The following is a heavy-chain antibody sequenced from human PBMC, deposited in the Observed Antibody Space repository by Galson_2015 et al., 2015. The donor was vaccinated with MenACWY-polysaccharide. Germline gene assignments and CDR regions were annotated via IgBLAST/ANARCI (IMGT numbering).Heavy chain of an antibody. CDR1: GFAFVSYA. J-gene: IGHJ4*02. Sequence: SLRLSCAASGFAFVSYAMSWVRQAPGKGLEWVSGISESDGSTYYADSVKGRFSISRDNSKSTMFLQMSGLRAEDTAVYYCARSITVADHFDYCGQGTPVTVSS. V-gene: IGHV3-23*01. CDR2: ISESDGST. D-gene: IGHD6-19*01. CDR3: ARSITVADHFDY.